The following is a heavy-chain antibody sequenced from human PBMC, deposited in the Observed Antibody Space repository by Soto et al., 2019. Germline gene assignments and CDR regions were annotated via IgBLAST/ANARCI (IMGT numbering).Heavy chain of an antibody. CDR2: MNPNSGNT. CDR1: GYTFTSYD. D-gene: IGHD6-19*01. Sequence: QVQLVQSGAEVKKPGASVKVSCKASGYTFTSYDINWVRQATGQGLEWMGWMNPNSGNTGYAQKFQGRVTMTRNTSISTAYMQVSSLRSEDTAVYYCARGAVAGNYYYYYGMDVWGQGTTVTVSS. J-gene: IGHJ6*02. V-gene: IGHV1-8*01. CDR3: ARGAVAGNYYYYYGMDV.